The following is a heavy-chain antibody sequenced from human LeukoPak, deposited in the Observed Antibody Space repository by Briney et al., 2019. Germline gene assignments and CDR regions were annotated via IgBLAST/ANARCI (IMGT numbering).Heavy chain of an antibody. CDR3: TRGRGWNYYDSSALRR. CDR2: INHSGST. D-gene: IGHD3-22*01. J-gene: IGHJ3*01. Sequence: SETLSLTCAVYGGSFSGYYWSWIRQPPGKGLEWIGEINHSGSTNYNPSLKSRVTISVDTSKNQFSLKLSSVTAADTAVYYCTRGRGWNYYDSSALRRWGQGTMVTVSS. V-gene: IGHV4-34*01. CDR1: GGSFSGYY.